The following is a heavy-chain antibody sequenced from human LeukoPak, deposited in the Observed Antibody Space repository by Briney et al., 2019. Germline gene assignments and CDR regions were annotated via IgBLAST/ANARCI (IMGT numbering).Heavy chain of an antibody. J-gene: IGHJ4*02. CDR2: MNPNSGNT. Sequence: ASVKVSCKASGYTFTSYGISWVRQATGQGLEWMGWMNPNSGNTGYAQKFQGRVTMTRNTSISTAYMELSSLRSEDTAVYYCARGHGEYYYDSSGYYYWFDYWGQGTLVTVSS. V-gene: IGHV1-8*02. D-gene: IGHD3-22*01. CDR1: GYTFTSYG. CDR3: ARGHGEYYYDSSGYYYWFDY.